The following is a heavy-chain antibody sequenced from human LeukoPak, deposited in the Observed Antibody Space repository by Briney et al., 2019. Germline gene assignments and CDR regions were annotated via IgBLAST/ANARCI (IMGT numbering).Heavy chain of an antibody. J-gene: IGHJ4*02. CDR3: AKQRHPTGLVYFDY. V-gene: IGHV3-23*01. CDR1: GFTFSSYA. CDR2: ISGSGGST. Sequence: GGSLRLSCAASGFTFSSYAMSWVRQAPGEGLEWVSAISGSGGSTYYADSVKGRFTISRDNSKDTLYLQMNSLRAEDTAVYYCAKQRHPTGLVYFDYWGQGTLVTVSS.